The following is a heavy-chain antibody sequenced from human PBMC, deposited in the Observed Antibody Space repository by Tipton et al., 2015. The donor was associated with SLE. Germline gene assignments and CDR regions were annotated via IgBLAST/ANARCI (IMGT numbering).Heavy chain of an antibody. CDR1: GFTFSSYG. CDR2: IWYDGGNK. Sequence: SLRLSCAASGFTFSSYGMHWVRQAPGKGLEWVAVIWYDGGNKYYADSVKGRFTISRDNSKNTLYLQMNSLRAEDTAVYYCARVEVAVTHYFDYWGQGTLVTVSS. D-gene: IGHD6-19*01. J-gene: IGHJ4*02. CDR3: ARVEVAVTHYFDY. V-gene: IGHV3-33*01.